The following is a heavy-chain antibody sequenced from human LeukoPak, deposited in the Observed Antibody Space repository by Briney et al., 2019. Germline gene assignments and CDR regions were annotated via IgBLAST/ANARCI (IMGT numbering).Heavy chain of an antibody. CDR3: ARTYCSRGSCYLDY. V-gene: IGHV3-11*03. CDR2: ISGSSTYT. Sequence: PGGSLRLSCAASGFTFSDYYMSWIRQAPGKGLEWVSYISGSSTYTNYADPAKGRFTISRDNAKNSVYLQMMSLRAEDTAVYVCARTYCSRGSCYLDYWGQGTLVTVSS. D-gene: IGHD2-15*01. J-gene: IGHJ4*02. CDR1: GFTFSDYY.